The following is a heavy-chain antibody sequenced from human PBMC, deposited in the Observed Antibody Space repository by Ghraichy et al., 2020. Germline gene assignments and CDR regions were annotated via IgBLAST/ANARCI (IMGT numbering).Heavy chain of an antibody. J-gene: IGHJ5*02. CDR3: ARRRADCSSTSCSSNWFDP. D-gene: IGHD2-2*01. CDR1: GGSFSGYY. Sequence: SETLSLTCAVYGGSFSGYYWSWIRQPPGKGLEWIGEINHSGSTNYNPSLKSRVTISVDTSKNQFSLKLSSVTAADTAVYYCARRRADCSSTSCSSNWFDPWGQGTLVTVSS. V-gene: IGHV4-34*01. CDR2: INHSGST.